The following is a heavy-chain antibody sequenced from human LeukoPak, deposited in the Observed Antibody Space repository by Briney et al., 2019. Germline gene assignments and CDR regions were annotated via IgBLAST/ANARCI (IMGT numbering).Heavy chain of an antibody. CDR1: GLTFGSYA. D-gene: IGHD1-26*01. J-gene: IGHJ4*02. Sequence: GGSLRLYCAASGLTFGSYAMHWVRQAPGKGLEYVSAISSNGGSTYYANSVKGRFTISRDNSKNTLYLQMGSLRVEDMAVYYCAGEASGSYDYWVQGVLVTVSS. CDR3: AGEASGSYDY. CDR2: ISSNGGST. V-gene: IGHV3-64*01.